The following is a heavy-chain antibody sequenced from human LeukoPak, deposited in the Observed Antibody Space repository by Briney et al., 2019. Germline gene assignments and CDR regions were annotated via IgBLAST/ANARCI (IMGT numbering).Heavy chain of an antibody. CDR2: ISGSGGST. D-gene: IGHD3-10*01. J-gene: IGHJ4*02. V-gene: IGHV3-23*01. Sequence: GGSLRFSCAASGFTFSSYAMSWVRQAPGKGLEWVSAISGSGGSTYYADSVKGRFTISRDNSKNTLYLQMNSLRAEDTAVYYCAKGLRYGSGSPDYWGQGAPVTVSS. CDR3: AKGLRYGSGSPDY. CDR1: GFTFSSYA.